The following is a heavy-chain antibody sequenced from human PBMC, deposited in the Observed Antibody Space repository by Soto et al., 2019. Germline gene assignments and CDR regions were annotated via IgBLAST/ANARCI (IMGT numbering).Heavy chain of an antibody. CDR1: LFSVFSKY. D-gene: IGHD3-3*02. V-gene: IGHV3-53*01. J-gene: IGHJ1*01. CDR2: IYTGDTP. CDR3: TRDLMDVVTNDAELLAQ. Sequence: VVSLRRSCSSSLFSVFSKYFSLFRQAPVNGLEWVSVIYTGDTPYYADSVKGRFTISRDNYKNTLYLQMNSLRVEDTAVYYCTRDLMDVVTNDAELLAQWGKGILVTVSS.